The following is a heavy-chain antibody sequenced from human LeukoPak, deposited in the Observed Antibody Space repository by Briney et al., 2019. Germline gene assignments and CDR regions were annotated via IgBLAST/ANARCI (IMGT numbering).Heavy chain of an antibody. D-gene: IGHD5-18*01. J-gene: IGHJ4*02. CDR3: ARVMDTAMALDY. CDR1: GYTFTRYY. V-gene: IGHV1-46*01. CDR2: INPSGGST. Sequence: ASVKVSCKASGYTFTRYYMYWVRQAPGQGLEWMGIINPSGGSTSYSQKFQGRVTMTRDTSISTAYMELSRLRSDDTAVYYCARVMDTAMALDYWGQGTLVTVSS.